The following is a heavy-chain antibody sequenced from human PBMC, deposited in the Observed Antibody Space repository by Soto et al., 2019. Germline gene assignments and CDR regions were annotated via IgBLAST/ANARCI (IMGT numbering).Heavy chain of an antibody. J-gene: IGHJ1*01. V-gene: IGHV4-30-2*01. CDR3: ASSYYDSSGSALRD. CDR1: GGSISSGGYS. CDR2: IYHSGST. Sequence: QLQLQESGSGLVKPSQTLSLTCAVSGGSISSGGYSWSWIRQPPGKGLEWIGYIYHSGSTYYNPSLKSRVTISVDGSKNQFSLKLGSVTAADTAVYYCASSYYDSSGSALRDWGQGTLVTVSS. D-gene: IGHD3-22*01.